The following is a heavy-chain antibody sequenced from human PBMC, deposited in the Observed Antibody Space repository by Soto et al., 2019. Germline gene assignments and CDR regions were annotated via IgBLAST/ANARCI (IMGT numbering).Heavy chain of an antibody. V-gene: IGHV3-7*05. J-gene: IGHJ6*02. CDR1: GFTFSSYW. CDR3: ARDTVAVAVFSQPSYYYYVMDV. D-gene: IGHD6-19*01. CDR2: IKQDGSEK. Sequence: GGSLRLSCAASGFTFSSYWMSWVRQAPGKGLEWVANIKQDGSEKYYVDSVKGRFTISRDNAKNSLYLQMNSLRAEDTAVYYCARDTVAVAVFSQPSYYYYVMDVWGQGTTVTVSS.